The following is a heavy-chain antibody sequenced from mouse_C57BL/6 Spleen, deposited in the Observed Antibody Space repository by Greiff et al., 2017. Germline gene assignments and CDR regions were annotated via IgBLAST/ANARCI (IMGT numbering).Heavy chain of an antibody. CDR1: GFPFSSYA. Sequence: EVQLQEPGGGLVKPGGSLKLSCAASGFPFSSYAMSWVRQTPEKRLEWVATISDGGSYTYYPDNVKGRFTLSRDNAENNPYLQMSHLKSEDTAMYYCARAQDDGYDYWGQGTTLTVSS. D-gene: IGHD2-3*01. J-gene: IGHJ2*01. CDR3: ARAQDDGYDY. V-gene: IGHV5-4*01. CDR2: ISDGGSYT.